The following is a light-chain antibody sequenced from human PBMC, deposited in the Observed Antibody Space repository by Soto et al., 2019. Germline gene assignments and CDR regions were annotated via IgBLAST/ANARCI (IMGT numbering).Light chain of an antibody. Sequence: QPVLTQPRSVSGSPGQSVTISCTGTSSDVGGYNYVSWYQQHPGKAPKLMIYDVSKRPSGVPDRFSGSKSGNTASLTISGLQAEDEADYYCSSYAGSYTVLFGGGTKLTVL. V-gene: IGLV2-11*01. CDR3: SSYAGSYTVL. CDR2: DVS. J-gene: IGLJ2*01. CDR1: SSDVGGYNY.